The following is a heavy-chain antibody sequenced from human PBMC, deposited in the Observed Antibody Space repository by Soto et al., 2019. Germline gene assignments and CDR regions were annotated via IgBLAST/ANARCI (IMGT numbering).Heavy chain of an antibody. CDR2: IYSGGST. CDR3: ARGGGATIYYYYMDV. CDR1: GFTVSSNY. D-gene: IGHD5-12*01. J-gene: IGHJ6*03. V-gene: IGHV3-53*04. Sequence: GGSLRLSCAASGFTVSSNYMSWVRQAPGKGLEWVSVIYSGGSTYYADSVKGRFTISRHNSKNTLYLQMNSLRAEDTAVYYCARGGGATIYYYYMDVWGKGTTVTVSS.